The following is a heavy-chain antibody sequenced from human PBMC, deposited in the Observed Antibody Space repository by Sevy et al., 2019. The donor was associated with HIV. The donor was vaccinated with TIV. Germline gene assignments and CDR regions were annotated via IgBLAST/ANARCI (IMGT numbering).Heavy chain of an antibody. Sequence: GGSLRLSCAASGFTFSSYWMSWVRQAPGKGLEWVANIKQDGSEKYYVDSVKGRFTISRDNAKNSLYLQMNSLRAEDTAAYYCAREQVDTAMGDYYYYGMDVWGQGTTVTVSS. D-gene: IGHD5-18*01. V-gene: IGHV3-7*01. CDR1: GFTFSSYW. CDR3: AREQVDTAMGDYYYYGMDV. CDR2: IKQDGSEK. J-gene: IGHJ6*02.